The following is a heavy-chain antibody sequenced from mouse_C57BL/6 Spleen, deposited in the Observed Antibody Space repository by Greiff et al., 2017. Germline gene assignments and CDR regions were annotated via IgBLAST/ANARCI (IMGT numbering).Heavy chain of an antibody. V-gene: IGHV1-80*01. CDR1: GYAFSSYW. CDR3: ARNWDYGSSPVYFDY. J-gene: IGHJ2*01. D-gene: IGHD1-1*01. CDR2: IYPGDGDT. Sequence: QVQLQQSGAELVKPGASVKISCKASGYAFSSYWMNWVKQRPGKGLEWIGQIYPGDGDTNYNGKFKGKATLTADKSSSTAYMQLSSLTSEDSAVYFCARNWDYGSSPVYFDYWGQGTTLTVSS.